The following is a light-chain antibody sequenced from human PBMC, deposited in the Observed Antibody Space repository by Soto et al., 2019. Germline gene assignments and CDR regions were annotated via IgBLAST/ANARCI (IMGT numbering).Light chain of an antibody. Sequence: EIVLTQSPGTLSLSPGERATLSCRASQSVSNNYLAWYQQKPGQAPRLLIYGASNRATGIPDRFSGSGSGTDFTLTISRLEPEDFAVYYCQQSRGSPLTFGQGTKVDIK. CDR1: QSVSNNY. CDR3: QQSRGSPLT. V-gene: IGKV3-20*01. CDR2: GAS. J-gene: IGKJ1*01.